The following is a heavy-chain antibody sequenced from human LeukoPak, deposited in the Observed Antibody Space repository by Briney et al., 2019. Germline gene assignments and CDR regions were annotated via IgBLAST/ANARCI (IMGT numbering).Heavy chain of an antibody. CDR2: IDPNSGGT. Sequence: ASVKVSCKASRYTFTGYYMHWVRQAPGQGLEWMGWIDPNSGGTNYAQKFQGRVTMTRDTSTSTAYMELSRLRSDDTAVYYCARDASASWRHDFDYWAQGTLVTVSS. V-gene: IGHV1-2*02. CDR1: RYTFTGYY. D-gene: IGHD3-16*01. J-gene: IGHJ4*02. CDR3: ARDASASWRHDFDY.